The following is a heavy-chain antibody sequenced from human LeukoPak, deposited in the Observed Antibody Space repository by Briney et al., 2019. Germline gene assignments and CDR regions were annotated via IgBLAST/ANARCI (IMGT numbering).Heavy chain of an antibody. CDR2: IHHSGST. CDR1: GGSMSSYY. V-gene: IGHV4-59*01. J-gene: IGHJ4*02. Sequence: SETLSLTCTVSGGSMSSYYWSWVRQPPGKGLEWIGNIHHSGSTNYHSSLKSRVTMSIDTSKNLFSLNLSSVTAADTAVYYCARALVGHTSGYQFYFDYWGQGALVTVSS. D-gene: IGHD3-22*01. CDR3: ARALVGHTSGYQFYFDY.